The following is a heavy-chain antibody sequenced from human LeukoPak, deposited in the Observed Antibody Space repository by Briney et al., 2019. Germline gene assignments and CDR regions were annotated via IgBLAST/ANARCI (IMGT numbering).Heavy chain of an antibody. CDR2: IYTSGST. CDR3: ARAVPVAGTRRYFDL. V-gene: IGHV4-4*07. D-gene: IGHD6-19*01. CDR1: GGSISSYY. Sequence: SETLTLTCTVPGGSISSYYWSWVRQPAGKGLEWIGRIYTSGSTNYDPSLKSRVTMSVDTSKNQFSLKLSSVTAADTAVYYCARAVPVAGTRRYFDLWGRGTLVTVSS. J-gene: IGHJ2*01.